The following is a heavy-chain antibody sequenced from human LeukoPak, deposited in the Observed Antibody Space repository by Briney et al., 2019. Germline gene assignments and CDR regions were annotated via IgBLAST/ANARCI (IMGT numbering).Heavy chain of an antibody. Sequence: GGSLRLSCVASGFTFSSYAMSWVRKTPGKGLKWVSVISNSAGNVYYADSVKGRFTISRDNSKNTLYLQMNSLRAEDTAVYYCAKDLHVRSSSTVTTGGVDSWGQGTLVTVSS. CDR2: ISNSAGNV. CDR3: AKDLHVRSSSTVTTGGVDS. J-gene: IGHJ4*02. V-gene: IGHV3-23*01. D-gene: IGHD4-17*01. CDR1: GFTFSSYA.